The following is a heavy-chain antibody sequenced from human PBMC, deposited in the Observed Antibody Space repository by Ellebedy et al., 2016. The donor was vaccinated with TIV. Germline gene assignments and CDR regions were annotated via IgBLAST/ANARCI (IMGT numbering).Heavy chain of an antibody. D-gene: IGHD3-3*01. CDR3: ARDQGGDFWSGYFPPYYYYYYGMDV. V-gene: IGHV3-33*01. CDR1: GFTFSSYG. Sequence: PGGSLRLSCAASGFTFSSYGMHWVRQAPGKGLEWVAVIWYDGSNKYYADSVKGRFTISRDNSKNTLYLQMNSLRAEDTAVYYCARDQGGDFWSGYFPPYYYYYYGMDVWGQGTTVTVSS. J-gene: IGHJ6*02. CDR2: IWYDGSNK.